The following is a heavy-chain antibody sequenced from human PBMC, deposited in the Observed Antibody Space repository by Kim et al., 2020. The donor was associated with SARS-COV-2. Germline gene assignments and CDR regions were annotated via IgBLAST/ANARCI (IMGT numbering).Heavy chain of an antibody. J-gene: IGHJ4*02. CDR2: ISGSGDIT. V-gene: IGHV3-23*01. D-gene: IGHD4-17*01. CDR1: GFTFKNYA. Sequence: GGSLRLSCAASGFTFKNYAMNWVRQAPGKGPEWVALISGSGDITYYADSVKGRFSISRDNSQNTLSLQMNSLRAEDTAVYYCAKTQHPSTVTLQLRLYYFGYWGQGNRGTVS. CDR3: AKTQHPSTVTLQLRLYYFGY.